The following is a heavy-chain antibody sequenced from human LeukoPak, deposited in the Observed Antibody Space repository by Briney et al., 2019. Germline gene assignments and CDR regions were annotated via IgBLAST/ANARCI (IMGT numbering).Heavy chain of an antibody. CDR2: ISSISHYI. Sequence: GGSLRLSCAGCGYSFGSHSMNWVRQAPGKGREWGSSISSISHYIYYADSVKGRFTVSRDNAKNSLYMKMNSMRDEDTALYYCTRDYYDSSGLPFDYWGKGTLVTVSS. CDR3: TRDYYDSSGLPFDY. V-gene: IGHV3-21*01. CDR1: GYSFGSHS. D-gene: IGHD3-22*01. J-gene: IGHJ4*02.